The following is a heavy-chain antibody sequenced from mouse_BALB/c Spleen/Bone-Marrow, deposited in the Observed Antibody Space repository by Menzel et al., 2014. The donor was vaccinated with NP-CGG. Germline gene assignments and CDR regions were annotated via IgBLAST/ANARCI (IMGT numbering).Heavy chain of an antibody. CDR2: ILPGSGST. CDR1: GYTFSRYW. CDR3: ARWGYGSSYVGYFDD. Sequence: QVQLQQSGAELMKPGASVKISCKATGYTFSRYWIEWVKQRPGHGLEWIGEILPGSGSTNYNEKFKGKATFTADTSSNTAYMQLSSLTSEDSAVYYCARWGYGSSYVGYFDDWGAGTTVTVSS. D-gene: IGHD1-1*01. J-gene: IGHJ1*01. V-gene: IGHV1-9*01.